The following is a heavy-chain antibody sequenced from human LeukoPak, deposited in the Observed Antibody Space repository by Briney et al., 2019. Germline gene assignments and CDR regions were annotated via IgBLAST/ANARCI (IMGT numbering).Heavy chain of an antibody. CDR3: AGDYGECYYGMDV. CDR2: IWYDGSNK. Sequence: GRSLRLSCAASGFTFSSYGMHWVRQAPGKGLEWVAVIWYDGSNKCYADPVKGRFTISRDNSKNTLYLQMNSLRAEDTAVYYCAGDYGECYYGMDVWGQGTTVTVSS. CDR1: GFTFSSYG. V-gene: IGHV3-33*01. D-gene: IGHD4-17*01. J-gene: IGHJ6*02.